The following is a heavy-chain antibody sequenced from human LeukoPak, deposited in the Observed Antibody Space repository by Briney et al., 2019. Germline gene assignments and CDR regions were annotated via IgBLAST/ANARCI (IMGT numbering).Heavy chain of an antibody. CDR2: INSDGSST. V-gene: IGHV3-74*01. Sequence: GGSLRLSCAASGFTFSSYWMHWVHQAPGKGLVWVSRINSDGSSTSYADSVKGRFTISRDNAKNTLYLQMNSLRAEDTAVYYCARSALYYDILTGPLDYYGMDVWGQGTTVTVSS. D-gene: IGHD3-9*01. CDR1: GFTFSSYW. CDR3: ARSALYYDILTGPLDYYGMDV. J-gene: IGHJ6*02.